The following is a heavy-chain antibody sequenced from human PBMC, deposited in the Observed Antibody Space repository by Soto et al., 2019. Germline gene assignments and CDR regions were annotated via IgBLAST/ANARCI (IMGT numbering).Heavy chain of an antibody. CDR2: IKSKTDGGTT. CDR1: GFTFSNAW. V-gene: IGHV3-15*01. J-gene: IGHJ4*02. Sequence: GGSLRLSCAASGFTFSNAWMSWVRQAPGKGLEWVGCIKSKTDGGTTDYAAPVKGRFTISRDDSKNTLYLQMNSLKTEDTAVYYCTTTYYDILTGPDVFDYWGQGTLVTVSS. D-gene: IGHD3-9*01. CDR3: TTTYYDILTGPDVFDY.